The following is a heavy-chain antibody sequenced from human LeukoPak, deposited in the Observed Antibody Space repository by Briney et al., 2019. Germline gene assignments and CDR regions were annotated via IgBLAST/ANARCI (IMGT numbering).Heavy chain of an antibody. CDR3: ARINFWSGH. J-gene: IGHJ4*02. V-gene: IGHV3-53*01. CDR2: IYSGENP. CDR1: GFTVSSNY. D-gene: IGHD3-3*01. Sequence: TGGSLRLSCAASGFTVSSNYMSWVRQAPGKGLEWVSVIYSGENPYYADSVKGRFTISRDNSKNAVYLQMNSLRAEDTAVYYCARINFWSGHWGQGTLVTVSS.